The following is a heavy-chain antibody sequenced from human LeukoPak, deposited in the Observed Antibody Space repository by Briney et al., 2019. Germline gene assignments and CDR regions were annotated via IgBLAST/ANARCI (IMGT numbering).Heavy chain of an antibody. J-gene: IGHJ3*02. CDR3: ARDRGSSGWYGDVFDI. Sequence: KPSETLSLTCTVSGGSISSYYWSWIRQPPGKGLEWIGYIYYSGSTNYNPSLKSRVTISVDTSKNQLSLKLSSVTAADTAVYYCARDRGSSGWYGDVFDIWGQGTMVTVSS. CDR1: GGSISSYY. D-gene: IGHD6-19*01. CDR2: IYYSGST. V-gene: IGHV4-59*01.